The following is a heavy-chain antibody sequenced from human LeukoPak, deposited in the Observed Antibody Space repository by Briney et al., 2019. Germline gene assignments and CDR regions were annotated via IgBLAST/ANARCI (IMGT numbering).Heavy chain of an antibody. J-gene: IGHJ3*02. Sequence: AGGSLRLSCAASGFTFSSYAMSWVRQAPGKGVEWGSAISGSGGSTYYADCVKGRFTISRDNSKNPMYLQMHSLRAEDTAVYYCPQDRAPLVGAFDIWGQGTMVTVSS. CDR2: ISGSGGST. D-gene: IGHD6-13*01. CDR1: GFTFSSYA. CDR3: PQDRAPLVGAFDI. V-gene: IGHV3-23*01.